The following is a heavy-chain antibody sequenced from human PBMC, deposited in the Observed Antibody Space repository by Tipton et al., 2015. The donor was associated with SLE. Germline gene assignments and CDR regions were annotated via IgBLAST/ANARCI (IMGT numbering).Heavy chain of an antibody. CDR2: IYYSGST. CDR1: GGSISSYY. V-gene: IGHV4-59*08. Sequence: TLSLTCTVSGGSISSYYWSWIRQPPGKGLEWIGYIYYSGSTNYNPSLKSRVTILVDTSKNQFSLKLSSVTAADTAVYYCARGSRVEEELQYWGQGALVTVSS. D-gene: IGHD1-26*01. CDR3: ARGSRVEEELQY. J-gene: IGHJ4*02.